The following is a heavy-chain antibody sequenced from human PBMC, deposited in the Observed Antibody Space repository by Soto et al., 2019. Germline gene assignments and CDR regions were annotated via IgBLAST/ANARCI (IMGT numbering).Heavy chain of an antibody. CDR3: SRHYCSTSSCYSYDAFDV. V-gene: IGHV1-3*01. D-gene: IGHD2-15*01. CDR2: LKGGNGDT. Sequence: QVHLVQSGADVKKPGASVKISCKASGYTFTDYAMHWLRQAPGQRLEWMGWLKGGNGDTYYSQKFRGRVTFTRDTAASTAYMELGSLTSEDTATYYCSRHYCSTSSCYSYDAFDVWGPGTVVTVSS. CDR1: GYTFTDYA. J-gene: IGHJ3*01.